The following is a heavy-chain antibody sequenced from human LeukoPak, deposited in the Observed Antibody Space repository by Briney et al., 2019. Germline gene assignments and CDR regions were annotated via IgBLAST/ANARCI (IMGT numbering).Heavy chain of an antibody. Sequence: GSVKVSCKASGYTFTSYDINWVRQATGQGLEWMGWMNPNSGNTGYAQKFQGRVTITRNTSISTAYMELSSLTSEDTAVYYCARGAIDSSGYYYVNAFDVWGQGTMVTVSS. J-gene: IGHJ3*01. CDR3: ARGAIDSSGYYYVNAFDV. V-gene: IGHV1-8*03. D-gene: IGHD3-22*01. CDR1: GYTFTSYD. CDR2: MNPNSGNT.